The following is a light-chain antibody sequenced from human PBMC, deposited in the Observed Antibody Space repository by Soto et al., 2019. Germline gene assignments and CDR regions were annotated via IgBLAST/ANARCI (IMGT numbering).Light chain of an antibody. CDR2: AAS. V-gene: IGKV3-11*01. Sequence: EIVLTQSPATLSLSPGERATLSCRASQSFSHSYLAWYQQKPGQAPRLLIYAASNRATGIPDRFSGSGSGTEFTLTITNLQSEDFAVYYCQQHNDWPPITFGQGTRLEIK. CDR3: QQHNDWPPIT. J-gene: IGKJ5*01. CDR1: QSFSHSY.